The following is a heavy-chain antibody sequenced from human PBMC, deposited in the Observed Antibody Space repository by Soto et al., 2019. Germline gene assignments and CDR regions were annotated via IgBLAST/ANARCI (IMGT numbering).Heavy chain of an antibody. CDR2: INPKFGDT. CDR1: GYTFSAYY. CDR3: ARNMDYYYGPGSGNGHGV. V-gene: IGHV1-2*02. Sequence: QVQLVQSGAEVKEPGDSVRVSCEASGYTFSAYYIHWVRQAPGQGLEWMGWINPKFGDTTYAQDCQGRVTMTRDRSISTVYMELSRLTSDATAIYYCARNMDYYYGPGSGNGHGVWGQGTTVTVFS. D-gene: IGHD3-10*01. J-gene: IGHJ6*02.